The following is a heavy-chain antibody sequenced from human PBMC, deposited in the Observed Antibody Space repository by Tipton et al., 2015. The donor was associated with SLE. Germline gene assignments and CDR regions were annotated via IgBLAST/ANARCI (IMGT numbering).Heavy chain of an antibody. V-gene: IGHV4-34*01. CDR2: VNHRGST. CDR3: ARSGNYGGAFDI. Sequence: LRLSCAASGFTFSNYTMNWVRQAPGKGLEWIGEVNHRGSTNYNPSLKSRVTISIDTSKNQFSLKLRSATAADTAVYYCARSGNYGGAFDIWGQGTVVTVSS. J-gene: IGHJ3*02. D-gene: IGHD1-7*01. CDR1: GFTFSNYT.